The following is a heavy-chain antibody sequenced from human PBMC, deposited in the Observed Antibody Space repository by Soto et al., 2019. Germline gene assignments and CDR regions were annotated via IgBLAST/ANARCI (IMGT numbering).Heavy chain of an antibody. J-gene: IGHJ4*02. CDR2: INHSGIT. CDR1: GGSFSGYY. CDR3: AIGPRMWLAGGGY. Sequence: SETLSLTCAVYGGSFSGYYWSWIRQPPGKGLEWLGEINHSGITDYNPSLKSRITISIDTSKKQFSLKLNSVTTADTAVYYCAIGPRMWLAGGGYWGQGTQVTVPS. V-gene: IGHV4-34*01. D-gene: IGHD6-19*01.